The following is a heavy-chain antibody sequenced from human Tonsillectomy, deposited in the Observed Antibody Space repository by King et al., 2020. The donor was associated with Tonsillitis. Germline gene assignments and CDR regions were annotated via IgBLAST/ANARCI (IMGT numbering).Heavy chain of an antibody. D-gene: IGHD3-16*02. CDR3: AKWMITFGGVIGFDY. V-gene: IGHV3-30*18. Sequence: VQLVESGGGVVQPGRSLRLSCAASGFTFSSYGMHWVRQAPGKGLEWVAVISYDGRNKYYADSVKGRFTISRDNYKNTLYLQMNSLRAEDTAVYYCAKWMITFGGVIGFDYWGQGTLVTVSS. CDR1: GFTFSSYG. CDR2: ISYDGRNK. J-gene: IGHJ4*02.